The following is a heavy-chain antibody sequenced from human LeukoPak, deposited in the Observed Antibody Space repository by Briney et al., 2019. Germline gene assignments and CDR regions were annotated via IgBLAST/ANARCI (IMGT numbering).Heavy chain of an antibody. CDR3: ARGRSSGWIYYFDY. J-gene: IGHJ4*02. Sequence: GASVKVSCKASGYTFTSYDINWVRQATGQGLEWMGWMNPNSGNTGYAKKFQGRVTITRNTSISTAYMELSSLRSEDTAVYYCARGRSSGWIYYFDYWGQGTLVTVSS. CDR1: GYTFTSYD. D-gene: IGHD6-19*01. V-gene: IGHV1-8*03. CDR2: MNPNSGNT.